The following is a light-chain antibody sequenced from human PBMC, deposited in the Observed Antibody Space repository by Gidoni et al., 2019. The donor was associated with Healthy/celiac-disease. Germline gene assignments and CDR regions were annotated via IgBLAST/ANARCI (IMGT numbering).Light chain of an antibody. V-gene: IGKV1-9*01. CDR2: AAS. Sequence: DIKLTKSQSFLSASFGDRVTITCRASHGISSYFAWYQQKPGKAPKLLIYAASTLQSGVPSRFIGSGSGTEFTLTISSLQPEDFATYYCQQLNSYPRFTFGPGTKVDIK. CDR3: QQLNSYPRFT. CDR1: HGISSY. J-gene: IGKJ3*01.